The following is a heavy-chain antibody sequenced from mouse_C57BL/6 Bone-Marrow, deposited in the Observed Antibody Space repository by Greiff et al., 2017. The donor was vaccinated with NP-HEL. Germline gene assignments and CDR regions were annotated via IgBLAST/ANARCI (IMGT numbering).Heavy chain of an antibody. CDR2: IWTGGGT. CDR3: ARKPYFDV. V-gene: IGHV2-9-1*01. Sequence: VKLVESGPGLVAPSQSLSITCTVSGFSLTSYAISWVRQPPGKGLEWLGVIWTGGGTTYNSALKSRLSISKDNSKSQVFLKMNSLQTEDTARYYCARKPYFDVWGTGTTVTVSS. CDR1: GFSLTSYA. J-gene: IGHJ1*03.